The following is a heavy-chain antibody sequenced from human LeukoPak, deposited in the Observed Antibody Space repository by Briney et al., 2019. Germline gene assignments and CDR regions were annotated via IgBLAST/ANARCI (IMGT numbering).Heavy chain of an antibody. V-gene: IGHV3-73*01. Sequence: GGSLRLSCAASGFTFSGTAMHWVRQASGKGLEWVGRIRSKANSYATAYAASAKGRFTISRDDSKNTAYLQMNSLKTEDTAVYYCTTVTGTTLDYWGQGTLVTVSS. CDR1: GFTFSGTA. J-gene: IGHJ4*02. CDR2: IRSKANSYAT. CDR3: TTVTGTTLDY. D-gene: IGHD1-7*01.